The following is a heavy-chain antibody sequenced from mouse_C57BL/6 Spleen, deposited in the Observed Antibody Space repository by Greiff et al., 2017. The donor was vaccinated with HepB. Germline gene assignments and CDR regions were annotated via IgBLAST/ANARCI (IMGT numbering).Heavy chain of an antibody. V-gene: IGHV1-64*01. D-gene: IGHD2-3*01. CDR3: ARDDGYYYYAMDY. CDR1: GYTFTSYW. J-gene: IGHJ4*01. CDR2: IHPNSGST. Sequence: QVQLQQSGAELVKPGASVKLSCKASGYTFTSYWMHWVKQRPGQGLEWIGMIHPNSGSTNYNEKFKSKATLTVDKSSSTAYMQLSSLTSEDSAVYYCARDDGYYYYAMDYWGQGTSVTVSS.